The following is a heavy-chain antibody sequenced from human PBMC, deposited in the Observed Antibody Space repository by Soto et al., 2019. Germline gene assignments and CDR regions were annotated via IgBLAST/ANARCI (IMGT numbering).Heavy chain of an antibody. Sequence: SETLSLTCTVSGGSVSSGSYYWSWIRQPPGKGLEWIGYIYYIGSTNYNPSLKSRVTISVDTSKNQFSLKLSSVTAADTAVYYCARDPVVPAAIGVFYGMDVWGQGTTVTVYS. CDR2: IYYIGST. CDR3: ARDPVVPAAIGVFYGMDV. J-gene: IGHJ6*02. V-gene: IGHV4-61*01. CDR1: GGSVSSGSYY. D-gene: IGHD2-2*02.